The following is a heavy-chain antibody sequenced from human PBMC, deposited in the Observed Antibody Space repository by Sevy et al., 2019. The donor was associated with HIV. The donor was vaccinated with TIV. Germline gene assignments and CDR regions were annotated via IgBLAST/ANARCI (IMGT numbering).Heavy chain of an antibody. CDR3: ARVGYYYGSGSYYPKNYYYYYGMDV. J-gene: IGHJ6*02. D-gene: IGHD3-10*01. V-gene: IGHV4-59*13. CDR1: GGSISSYY. CDR2: IYYSGST. Sequence: SETLSLTCTVSGGSISSYYSSWIRQPPGKGLEWIGYIYYSGSTNYNPSLKSRVTISVDTSKNQFSLKLSSVTAADTAVYYCARVGYYYGSGSYYPKNYYYYYGMDVWGQGTTVTVSS.